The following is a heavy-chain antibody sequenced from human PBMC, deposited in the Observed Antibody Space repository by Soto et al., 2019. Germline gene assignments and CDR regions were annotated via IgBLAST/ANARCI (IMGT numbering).Heavy chain of an antibody. J-gene: IGHJ4*02. V-gene: IGHV3-30*18. Sequence: QVQLVESGGGAAQPGESLRLSCVASGFDFTYYAMHWVRQAPGKGLESVAVMSSDGSKIHHTDSVKGRFTISRDNSKNTLYLQMTSLRKEDTAVYFCAKDEGVGGTLGLFDYWGQGTLVSVSS. CDR2: MSSDGSKI. D-gene: IGHD1-26*01. CDR3: AKDEGVGGTLGLFDY. CDR1: GFDFTYYA.